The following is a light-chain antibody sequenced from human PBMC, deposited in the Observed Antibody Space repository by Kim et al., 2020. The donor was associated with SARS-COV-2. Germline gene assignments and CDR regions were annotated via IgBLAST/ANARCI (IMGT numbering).Light chain of an antibody. J-gene: IGLJ3*02. CDR2: DVT. Sequence: QSVVTQPASVSGSPGQSVTISCAGSGSDIGGYDYITWYQQHPGKAPKLIIYDVTKRPSGVSDRFSASKSGNTASLTISGLQTDDEADYYCSSYTTTATWVFGGGTQLTVL. CDR1: GSDIGGYDY. CDR3: SSYTTTATWV. V-gene: IGLV2-14*03.